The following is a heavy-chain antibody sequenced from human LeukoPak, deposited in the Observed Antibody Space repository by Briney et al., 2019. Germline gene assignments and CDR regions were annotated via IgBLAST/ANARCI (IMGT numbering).Heavy chain of an antibody. CDR3: ARLGLRIAVAGTGFDY. CDR2: ICPGDSDT. Sequence: GESLKISCKGSGYSFTSYWIGWVRQMPGKGLEWMGIICPGDSDTRYSPSFQGQVTISADKSISTAYLQWSSLKASDTAMYYCARLGLRIAVAGTGFDYWGQGTLVTVSS. CDR1: GYSFTSYW. J-gene: IGHJ4*02. D-gene: IGHD6-19*01. V-gene: IGHV5-51*01.